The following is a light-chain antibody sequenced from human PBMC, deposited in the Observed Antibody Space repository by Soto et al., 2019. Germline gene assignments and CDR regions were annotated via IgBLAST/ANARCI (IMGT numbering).Light chain of an antibody. CDR1: QSVSRSY. CDR3: QQYGNSRT. J-gene: IGKJ1*01. Sequence: EIVLTQSPGTLSLSPGERATLSCRASQSVSRSYLAWYQQKPGQAPRLLIYASSSRATGIPDRFSGSGSGTDFTLTISRLEPEDFAVYYCQQYGNSRTFGQGTKVGIK. CDR2: ASS. V-gene: IGKV3-20*01.